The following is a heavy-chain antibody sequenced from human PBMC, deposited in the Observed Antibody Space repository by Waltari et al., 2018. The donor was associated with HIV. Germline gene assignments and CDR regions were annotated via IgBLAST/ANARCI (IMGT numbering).Heavy chain of an antibody. CDR3: AGGGGYVDTAMVRNNWFDP. CDR1: GGSISSSSYY. CDR2: IYYSGST. Sequence: QLQLQESGPGLVKPSETLSLTCTVSGGSISSSSYYWGWIRQPPGKGLEWIGSIYYSGSTYDNPSLKSRVTISVDTSKNQFSLKLSSVTAADTAVYYCAGGGGYVDTAMVRNNWFDPWGQGTLVTVSS. D-gene: IGHD5-18*01. V-gene: IGHV4-39*07. J-gene: IGHJ5*02.